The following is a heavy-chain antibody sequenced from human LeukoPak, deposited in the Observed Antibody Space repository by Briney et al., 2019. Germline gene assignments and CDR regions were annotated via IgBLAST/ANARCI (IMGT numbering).Heavy chain of an antibody. CDR1: GFTFNNYA. J-gene: IGHJ6*03. Sequence: GGSLRLSCAASGFTFNNYAMGWVRQAPGKGLEWVSGISGSGGSTYYADSVKGRFTISRDNSKNTLYLQMNSLRAEDTAVYYCARQTYYYDSSGYYPIHYYYYYMDVWGKGTTVTVSS. CDR2: ISGSGGST. V-gene: IGHV3-23*01. CDR3: ARQTYYYDSSGYYPIHYYYYYMDV. D-gene: IGHD3-22*01.